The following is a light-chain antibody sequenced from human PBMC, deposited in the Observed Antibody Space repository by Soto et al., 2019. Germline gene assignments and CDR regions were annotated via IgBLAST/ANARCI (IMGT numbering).Light chain of an antibody. CDR2: GAS. CDR1: QSVSSSY. J-gene: IGKJ1*01. CDR3: HQYDSWT. Sequence: EIVLTQSPGTLALSRGERATRSCRASQSVSSSYLAWYHQKPGQAPRLLIFGASSRATGIPDRFSGSGSGTDFTLTISRLEPEDFAVYYCHQYDSWTFGQGTKVDIK. V-gene: IGKV3-20*01.